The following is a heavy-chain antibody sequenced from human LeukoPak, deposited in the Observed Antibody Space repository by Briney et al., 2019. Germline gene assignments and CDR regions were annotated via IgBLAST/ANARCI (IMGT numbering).Heavy chain of an antibody. CDR2: IYYSGST. D-gene: IGHD3-3*01. Sequence: SETLSLTCTVSGGSISSYYWSWIRQPPGKGLEWIGYIYYSGSTNYNPSLKSRVTISVDTSKNHFSLKLSSVTAADTALYYCARHFWNGYYSTFDNWGQGTLVTVSS. CDR1: GGSISSYY. CDR3: ARHFWNGYYSTFDN. J-gene: IGHJ4*02. V-gene: IGHV4-59*08.